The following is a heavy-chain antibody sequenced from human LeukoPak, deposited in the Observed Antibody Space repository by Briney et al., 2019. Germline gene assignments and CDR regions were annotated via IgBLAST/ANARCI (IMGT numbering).Heavy chain of an antibody. D-gene: IGHD2-15*01. V-gene: IGHV1-18*01. J-gene: IGHJ3*02. CDR3: ARVGYCSGGSCYSAGDAFDI. Sequence: ASVKVSCKASGYTFTGYGISWVRQAPGQGLEWMGWISAYNGNTNYAQKFQGRVTMTTDTSTSTAYMELRSLRSDDTAVYYCARVGYCSGGSCYSAGDAFDIWGQGTMVTVSS. CDR2: ISAYNGNT. CDR1: GYTFTGYG.